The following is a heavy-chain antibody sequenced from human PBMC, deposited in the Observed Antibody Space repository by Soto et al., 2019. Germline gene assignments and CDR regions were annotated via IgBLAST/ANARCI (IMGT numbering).Heavy chain of an antibody. CDR2: INHNAST. Sequence: PSETLSLTCAVYGESFSCYSWTWIRQPPGKGLEWIGEINHNASTNYNPSLKSRVTISVDTSKNQFSLKLSSVTAADTAVYYCARGLGVLVHIYYYYGIDVWGQGTTVTVSS. D-gene: IGHD5-12*01. J-gene: IGHJ6*02. CDR3: ARGLGVLVHIYYYYGIDV. CDR1: GESFSCYS. V-gene: IGHV4-34*01.